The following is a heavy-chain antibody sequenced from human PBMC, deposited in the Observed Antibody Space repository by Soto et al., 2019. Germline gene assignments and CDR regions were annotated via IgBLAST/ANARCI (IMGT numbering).Heavy chain of an antibody. CDR1: GYTFASYG. CDR3: ARDKDYYDSSGRPYYYYGMDV. CDR2: ISPRNGNT. Sequence: ASVKVSCKASGYTFASYGFSWVRQAPGQGLEWMGWISPRNGNTHYVEKFQGRVTMTTDTSTSTASMELRTLRYDDTAVYYCARDKDYYDSSGRPYYYYGMDVWGQGTTVTVSS. J-gene: IGHJ6*02. V-gene: IGHV1-18*04. D-gene: IGHD3-22*01.